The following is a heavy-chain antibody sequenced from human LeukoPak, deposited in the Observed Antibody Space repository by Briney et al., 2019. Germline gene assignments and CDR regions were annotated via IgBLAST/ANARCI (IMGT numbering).Heavy chain of an antibody. J-gene: IGHJ5*02. CDR1: GFTFSSYS. Sequence: GGSLRLSCAASGFTFSSYSMNWVRQAPGKGLEWVSYISSSSSTIYYADSVKGRFTISRDNAKNSLYLQMNSLRAEDTAVYYCPRAYSSGRYRWLDPWGQGTLVTVSS. V-gene: IGHV3-48*01. CDR2: ISSSSSTI. D-gene: IGHD6-19*01. CDR3: PRAYSSGRYRWLDP.